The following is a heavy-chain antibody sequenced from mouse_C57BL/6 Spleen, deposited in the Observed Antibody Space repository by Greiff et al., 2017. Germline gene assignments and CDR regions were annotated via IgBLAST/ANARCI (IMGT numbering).Heavy chain of an antibody. J-gene: IGHJ3*01. D-gene: IGHD1-1*01. CDR3: APSITTVVTPFAY. V-gene: IGHV14-2*01. CDR2: IDPEDGET. Sequence: EVQRVESGAELVKPGASVKLSCTASGFNIKDYYMHWVKQRTEQGLEWIGRIDPEDGETKYAPKFQGKATITADTSSNTAYLQLSSLTSEDTAVYYCAPSITTVVTPFAYWGQGTLVTVSA. CDR1: GFNIKDYY.